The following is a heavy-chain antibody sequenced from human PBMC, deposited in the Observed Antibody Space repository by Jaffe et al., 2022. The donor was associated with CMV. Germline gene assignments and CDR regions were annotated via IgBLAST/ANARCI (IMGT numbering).Heavy chain of an antibody. J-gene: IGHJ3*02. Sequence: QVQLQESGPGLVKPSETLSLTCTVSGGSISSYYWSWIRQPPGKGLEWIGYIYYSGSTNYNPSLKSRVTISVDTSKNQFSLKLSSVTAADTAVYYCARDRGYYDSSGYYSAFDIWGQGTMVTVSS. CDR2: IYYSGST. V-gene: IGHV4-59*01. D-gene: IGHD3-22*01. CDR1: GGSISSYY. CDR3: ARDRGYYDSSGYYSAFDI.